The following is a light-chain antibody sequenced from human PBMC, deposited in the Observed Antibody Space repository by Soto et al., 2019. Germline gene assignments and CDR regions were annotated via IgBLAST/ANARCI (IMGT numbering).Light chain of an antibody. CDR1: QSVSSSN. CDR2: GAS. Sequence: EVVLTQYPGTLSLSPGERATLSCRASQSVSSSNLAWYQQKPGQAPRLLIYGASSRATGIPDSFSGSGFGTDSKPTINRLEPEDFAVYYCQQYGGSHPITFGQGTRLEI. CDR3: QQYGGSHPIT. J-gene: IGKJ5*01. V-gene: IGKV3-20*01.